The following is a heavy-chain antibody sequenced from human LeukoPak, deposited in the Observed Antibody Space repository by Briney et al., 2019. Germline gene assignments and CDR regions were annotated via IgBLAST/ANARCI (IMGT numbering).Heavy chain of an antibody. CDR2: INPNSGRT. D-gene: IGHD3-16*02. V-gene: IGHV1-2*02. CDR3: ARAQAITFGGVIDNYFDY. CDR1: GYTFTDYY. J-gene: IGHJ4*02. Sequence: ASVKVSCKASGYTFTDYYMHWVRQAPGQGLEWMGWINPNSGRTHSVQNFQGRVTMTTDTSTSTAYMELRSLRSDDTAVYYCARAQAITFGGVIDNYFDYWGQGTLVTVSS.